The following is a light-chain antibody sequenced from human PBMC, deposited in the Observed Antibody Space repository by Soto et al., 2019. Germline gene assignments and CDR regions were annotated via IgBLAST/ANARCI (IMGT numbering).Light chain of an antibody. Sequence: EFVMTQSPATLSVSPGERATLFCRASQSVSRNLAWHQQKPGQAPRLLIYGVSTRATGVPARFSGSGSGTEFTLTISSLQFEDFAVYYCQQYYYWPPWTFGQGTKVDIK. J-gene: IGKJ1*01. V-gene: IGKV3-15*01. CDR1: QSVSRN. CDR3: QQYYYWPPWT. CDR2: GVS.